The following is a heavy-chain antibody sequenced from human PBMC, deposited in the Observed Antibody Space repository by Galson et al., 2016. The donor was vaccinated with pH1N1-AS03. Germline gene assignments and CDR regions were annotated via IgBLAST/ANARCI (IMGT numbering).Heavy chain of an antibody. J-gene: IGHJ4*02. D-gene: IGHD6-19*01. V-gene: IGHV4-59*08. CDR3: ARRGGSGAPLFDY. CDR2: IYYSGST. Sequence: ETLSLTCTVSGGSISSYYWSWIRPPPGKGLEWIGYIYYSGSTNYNPSLKSRVTMSVDTSKNQLSLKLTSVTAADTAVYYCARRGGSGAPLFDYWGQGTLVTVSS. CDR1: GGSISSYY.